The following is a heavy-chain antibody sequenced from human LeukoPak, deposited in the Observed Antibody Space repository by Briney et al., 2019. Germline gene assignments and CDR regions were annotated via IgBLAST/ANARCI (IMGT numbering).Heavy chain of an antibody. CDR2: ISDSGGST. Sequence: GGSLRLSCAASGFSFSSYAMSWVRQAPGKGLEWVSVISDSGGSTYSADSVKGRFIISRDNSKNTLYLQMNSLRAEDTAVYYCAKTVHEDCGGDQTPTGLYCSGMDVWGQGTTVTVSS. CDR3: AKTVHEDCGGDQTPTGLYCSGMDV. J-gene: IGHJ6*02. V-gene: IGHV3-23*01. CDR1: GFSFSSYA. D-gene: IGHD4-23*01.